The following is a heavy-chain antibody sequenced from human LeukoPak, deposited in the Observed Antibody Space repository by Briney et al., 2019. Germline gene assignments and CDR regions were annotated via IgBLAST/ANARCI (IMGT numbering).Heavy chain of an antibody. V-gene: IGHV4-61*01. Sequence: ASETLSLTCTVSGGSVTSGHYYWSWIRQPPGKGLECIGYFYYSGSTNYSPSLKSRATISVDTSKNQFSLKLSSVTAADTAVYYCARGGQLWPRDDYWGQGTLVTVSS. CDR2: FYYSGST. D-gene: IGHD3-16*01. CDR1: GGSVTSGHYY. J-gene: IGHJ4*02. CDR3: ARGGQLWPRDDY.